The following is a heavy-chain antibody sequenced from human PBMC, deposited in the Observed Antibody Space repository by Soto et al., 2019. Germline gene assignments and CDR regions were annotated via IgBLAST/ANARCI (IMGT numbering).Heavy chain of an antibody. V-gene: IGHV2-26*01. Sequence: SGPTLVNPTETLTLTCTVSGFSLSNARMGVSWIRQPPGKALEWLAHIFSNDEKSYSTSLKSRLTISKDTSKSQVVLTMTNMDPVDTATYYCARTIGITIFGVVTKLLDYWGPGTLVTVSS. J-gene: IGHJ4*02. CDR3: ARTIGITIFGVVTKLLDY. CDR1: GFSLSNARMG. D-gene: IGHD3-3*01. CDR2: IFSNDEK.